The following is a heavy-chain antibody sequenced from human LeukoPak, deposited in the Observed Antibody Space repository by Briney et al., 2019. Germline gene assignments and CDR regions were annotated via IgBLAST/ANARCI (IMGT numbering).Heavy chain of an antibody. D-gene: IGHD6-19*01. Sequence: GGSLRLSCAASGFTFSNYSMNWVRQAPGKGLEWVSAISGSGGSTYYADSVKGRFTISRDNSKNTLYLQMNSLRAEDTAVYYCAKATEQWLAYYFDYWGQGTLVTVSS. CDR3: AKATEQWLAYYFDY. CDR1: GFTFSNYS. V-gene: IGHV3-23*01. CDR2: ISGSGGST. J-gene: IGHJ4*02.